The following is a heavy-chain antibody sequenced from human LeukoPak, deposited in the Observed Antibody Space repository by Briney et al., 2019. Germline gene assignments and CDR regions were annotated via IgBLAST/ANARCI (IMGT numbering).Heavy chain of an antibody. CDR3: AKGGKWDVTPFDY. CDR1: GFTFSSYA. Sequence: PGGSLRLSCAASGFTFSSYAMSWVRQAPGKGLEWVSGISGSGGNTYYADSVKGRFTISRDNSKNTLYLQMNSLRAEDTAVYYCAKGGKWDVTPFDYWGQGTLVTVSS. J-gene: IGHJ4*02. V-gene: IGHV3-23*01. CDR2: ISGSGGNT. D-gene: IGHD1-26*01.